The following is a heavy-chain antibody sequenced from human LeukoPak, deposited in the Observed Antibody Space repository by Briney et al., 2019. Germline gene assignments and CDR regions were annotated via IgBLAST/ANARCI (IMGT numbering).Heavy chain of an antibody. D-gene: IGHD4-17*01. CDR3: AKEFTVTFDY. V-gene: IGHV3-7*01. Sequence: PGGSLRLSCAASGFTFSSYWMSWVRQAPGKGLEWVANIKQDGSEKYYVDSVKGRFTISRDNSKNTLYLQMNSLRGEDTAVYYCAKEFTVTFDYWGQGSLVTVSS. CDR1: GFTFSSYW. CDR2: IKQDGSEK. J-gene: IGHJ4*02.